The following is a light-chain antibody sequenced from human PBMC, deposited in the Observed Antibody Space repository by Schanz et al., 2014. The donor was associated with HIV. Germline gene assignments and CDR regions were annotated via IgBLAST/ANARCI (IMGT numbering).Light chain of an antibody. CDR2: GAS. CDR1: QSVSGF. J-gene: IGKJ2*02. V-gene: IGKV3-20*01. Sequence: EIVLTQSPGTLSLSPGERATLSCRASQSVSGFLAWYQQKPGQAPRLLIYGASIRATGIPARVSGSGSGTDFTLTINSLEPEDFAVYYCQQYGNSPRTFGQGTKLEIK. CDR3: QQYGNSPRT.